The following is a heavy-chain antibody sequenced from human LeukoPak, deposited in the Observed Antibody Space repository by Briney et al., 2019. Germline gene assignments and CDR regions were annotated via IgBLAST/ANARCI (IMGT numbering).Heavy chain of an antibody. CDR1: GFTFSSYA. V-gene: IGHV3-30-3*01. Sequence: QPAGTLRLSCSASGFTFSSYAMLWVRQAPGKGLEGVAVISYDGSNKYYADSVKGRFTISRDNSKNTLDLQMNSLRAEDTAVYYCARAGYYYDSSGYYFHYWGQGTLVTVSS. CDR3: ARAGYYYDSSGYYFHY. J-gene: IGHJ4*02. CDR2: ISYDGSNK. D-gene: IGHD3-22*01.